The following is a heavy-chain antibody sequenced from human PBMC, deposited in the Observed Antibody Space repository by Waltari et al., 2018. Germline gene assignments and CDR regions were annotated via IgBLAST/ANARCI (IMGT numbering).Heavy chain of an antibody. V-gene: IGHV1-69*02. D-gene: IGHD6-13*01. J-gene: IGHJ6*02. CDR1: GGTFSSYT. CDR3: ARARGSSGDYYYYGMDV. Sequence: QVQLVQSGAEVKKPGSSVKVSCKASGGTFSSYTISWVRQAPGQGLEWMGRIIPILGIANYAQKFQVRVTMTAAKSTSTAYMELGSLRPEATAVYYWARARGSSGDYYYYGMDVWGQGTTVTVSS. CDR2: IIPILGIA.